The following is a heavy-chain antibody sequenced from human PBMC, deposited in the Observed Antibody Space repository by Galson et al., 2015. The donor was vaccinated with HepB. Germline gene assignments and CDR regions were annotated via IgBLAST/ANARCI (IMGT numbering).Heavy chain of an antibody. CDR1: GFIFSNAW. CDR2: IKSKFHGGTT. D-gene: IGHD3-16*02. CDR3: TTDPMGLLEAHSRYDAFDI. J-gene: IGHJ3*02. V-gene: IGHV3-15*07. Sequence: SLRLSCAASGFIFSNAWMDWVRQAPGKGLEWVGRIKSKFHGGTTDYAAPVKGRFIISRDDSKNTLYLQMNSLKTEDTAVYYCTTDPMGLLEAHSRYDAFDIWGQGTMVTVSS.